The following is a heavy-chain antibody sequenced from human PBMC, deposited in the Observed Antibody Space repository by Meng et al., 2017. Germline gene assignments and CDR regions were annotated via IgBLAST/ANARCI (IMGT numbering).Heavy chain of an antibody. CDR3: TTLADSGYFIH. Sequence: SVKVSCKASGGTFSSYAISWVRQAPGQGLEWMGGIIPIFGTANYAQKFQGRVTITADESTSTAYMELNSLRAEDTAVYHCTTLADSGYFIHWGRGTLVTVSS. V-gene: IGHV1-69*13. J-gene: IGHJ4*02. D-gene: IGHD3-22*01. CDR2: IIPIFGTA. CDR1: GGTFSSYA.